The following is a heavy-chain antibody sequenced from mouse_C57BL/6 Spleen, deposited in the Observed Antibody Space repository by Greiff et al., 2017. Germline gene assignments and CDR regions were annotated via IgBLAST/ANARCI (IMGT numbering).Heavy chain of an antibody. Sequence: QVQLQQSGAELVRPGASVTLSCKASGYTFTDYEMHWVKQTPVHGLEWIGAIDPETGGTAYNQKFKGKAILTADKSSSTAYMELRSLTSEDSADYYCTRGNYYYAMDYWGQGTSVTVSS. V-gene: IGHV1-15*01. J-gene: IGHJ4*01. CDR3: TRGNYYYAMDY. CDR1: GYTFTDYE. CDR2: IDPETGGT.